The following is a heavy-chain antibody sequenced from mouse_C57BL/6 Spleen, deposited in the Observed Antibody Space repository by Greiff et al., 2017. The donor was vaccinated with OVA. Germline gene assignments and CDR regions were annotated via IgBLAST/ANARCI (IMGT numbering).Heavy chain of an antibody. V-gene: IGHV1-72*01. J-gene: IGHJ1*03. CDR2: IDPNSGGT. Sequence: QVQLQQPGAELVKPGASVKLSCTASGYTFTSYWMHWVKQRPGRGLEWIGRIDPNSGGTKYNEKFKSKATLTVDKPSTTAYMQLSSLTTEDSAVYDCSRTSGSSYDWYFDVWGTGTTVTVSS. CDR1: GYTFTSYW. D-gene: IGHD1-1*01. CDR3: SRTSGSSYDWYFDV.